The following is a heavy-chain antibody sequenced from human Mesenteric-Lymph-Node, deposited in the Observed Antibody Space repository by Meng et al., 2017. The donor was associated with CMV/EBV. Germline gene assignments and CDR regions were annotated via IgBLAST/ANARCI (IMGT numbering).Heavy chain of an antibody. CDR3: ARDAAYCDGGGCYSAYYFDY. J-gene: IGHJ4*02. V-gene: IGHV3-74*01. CDR1: FSSQW. Sequence: FSSQWMHWVRQAPGKGLVWVSRIDGDGSYTNYADSVKGRFTISRDNAKSTLFLEMNSLRVEDTAVYYCARDAAYCDGGGCYSAYYFDYWGQGALVTVSS. CDR2: IDGDGSYT. D-gene: IGHD2-15*01.